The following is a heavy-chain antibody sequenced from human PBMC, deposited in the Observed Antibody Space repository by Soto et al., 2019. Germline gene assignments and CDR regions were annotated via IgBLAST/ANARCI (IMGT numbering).Heavy chain of an antibody. D-gene: IGHD1-26*01. CDR3: AREVTYSGSYGNWFDP. CDR2: IIPIFGTA. V-gene: IGHV1-69*13. J-gene: IGHJ5*02. CDR1: GGTFSSYA. Sequence: SVKVSCKASGGTFSSYAISWVRQAPGQGLEWMGGIIPIFGTANYAQKFQGRVTITADESTSTAYVELSSLRSEDTAVYYCAREVTYSGSYGNWFDPWGQGTLVTVSS.